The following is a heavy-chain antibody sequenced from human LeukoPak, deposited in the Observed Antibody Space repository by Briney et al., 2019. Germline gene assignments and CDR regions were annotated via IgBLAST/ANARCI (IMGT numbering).Heavy chain of an antibody. CDR2: IYYSGST. CDR3: ARHGDFWSGYYIDY. V-gene: IGHV4-59*08. Sequence: SETLSLTCAVYGGSFSSYYWSWIRQPPGKGLEWIGYIYYSGSTNYNPSLKSRVTISVDTSKNQFSLKLSSVTAADTAVYYCARHGDFWSGYYIDYWGQGTLVTVSS. D-gene: IGHD3-3*01. CDR1: GGSFSSYY. J-gene: IGHJ4*02.